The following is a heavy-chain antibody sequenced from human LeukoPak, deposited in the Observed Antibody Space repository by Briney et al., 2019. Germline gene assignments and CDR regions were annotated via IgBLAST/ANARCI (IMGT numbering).Heavy chain of an antibody. CDR3: ARRAGYSRSWYYFDY. V-gene: IGHV5-51*01. J-gene: IGHJ4*02. Sequence: GESLNTSWKASGSSFSSYWIGWVGQLPGKGLEWMGIIYPGDSDTRYSPSYQGQVTISADKSISTAYLQWSSLKASDTAMYYRARRAGYSRSWYYFDYWGQGTLVTVSS. CDR2: IYPGDSDT. CDR1: GSSFSSYW. D-gene: IGHD6-13*01.